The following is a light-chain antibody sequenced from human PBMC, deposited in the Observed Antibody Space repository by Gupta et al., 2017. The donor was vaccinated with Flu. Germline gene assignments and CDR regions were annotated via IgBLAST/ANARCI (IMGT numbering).Light chain of an antibody. Sequence: QSVLTPPPSASGPPGQTCTISSSGTSSNIGGNPVNWFQQLPGMAPKIVVHPTNQRPSGVPDRFSGPKSGTSASLVISGLQSEDEADYYCAAWDDSLSAVSFGGGTKLTVL. CDR2: PTN. CDR3: AAWDDSLSAVS. J-gene: IGLJ2*01. V-gene: IGLV1-44*01. CDR1: SSNIGGNP.